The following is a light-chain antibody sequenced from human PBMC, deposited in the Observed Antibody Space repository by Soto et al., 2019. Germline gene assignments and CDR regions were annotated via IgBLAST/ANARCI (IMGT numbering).Light chain of an antibody. Sequence: QSVLTQPPSASGTPGQRVTISCSGGSSNIGSNTVNWYQQLPGTAPKLLIYNNNHRPSGVPDRFSGSKSGASASLAISGLQSEDEAEYYCEVWDDSLHGVIFGGGTKLTVL. CDR3: EVWDDSLHGVI. V-gene: IGLV1-44*01. J-gene: IGLJ2*01. CDR2: NNN. CDR1: SSNIGSNT.